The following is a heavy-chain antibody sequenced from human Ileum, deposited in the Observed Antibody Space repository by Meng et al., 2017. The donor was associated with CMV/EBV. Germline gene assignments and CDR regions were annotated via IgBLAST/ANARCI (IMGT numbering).Heavy chain of an antibody. CDR3: ARDGGVAWENDY. J-gene: IGHJ4*02. CDR2: IQYDGRNE. D-gene: IGHD3-3*01. CDR1: GFTFSHSG. V-gene: IGHV3-30*02. Sequence: GESLKISCAASGFTFSHSGMHWVRQAPGKGLEWVAFIQYDGRNEYYGDSVKGRFTISRDNSKNTLYLQMNSLRVEDTAVYYCARDGGVAWENDYWGQGILVTVSS.